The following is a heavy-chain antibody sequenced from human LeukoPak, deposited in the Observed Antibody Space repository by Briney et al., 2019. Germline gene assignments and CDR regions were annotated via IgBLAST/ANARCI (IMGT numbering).Heavy chain of an antibody. CDR1: GYTFTGYY. D-gene: IGHD2-15*01. J-gene: IGHJ5*02. CDR2: IWYDGNNK. Sequence: SCKASGYTFTGYYMHWVRQAPGKGLEWVAVIWYDGNNKYYADSVKGRFTISRDTSKNTLYLQMSSLRAEDTAVYYCARESPSAKWFDPWGQGTLVTVSS. V-gene: IGHV3-33*01. CDR3: ARESPSAKWFDP.